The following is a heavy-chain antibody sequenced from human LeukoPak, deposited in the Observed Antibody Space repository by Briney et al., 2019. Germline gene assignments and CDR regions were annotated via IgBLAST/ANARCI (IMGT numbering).Heavy chain of an antibody. Sequence: ASAKVSCKASGYTFTGYYMHWVRQAPGQGLEWMGWINPNSGGTNYAQKFQGRVTMTRDTSISTAYMELSRLRSDDTAVYYCASGDGDYGDYFPHYYYGMDVWGQGTTVTVSS. V-gene: IGHV1-2*02. CDR3: ASGDGDYGDYFPHYYYGMDV. D-gene: IGHD4-17*01. J-gene: IGHJ6*02. CDR1: GYTFTGYY. CDR2: INPNSGGT.